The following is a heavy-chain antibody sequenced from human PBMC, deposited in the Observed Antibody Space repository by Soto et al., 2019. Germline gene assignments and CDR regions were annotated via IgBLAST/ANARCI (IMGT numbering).Heavy chain of an antibody. CDR3: ARRGSVRYCSSTSCYAERDYYYYYYMDV. V-gene: IGHV4-59*08. Sequence: SETLSLTCTVSGGSISSYYWSWIRQPPGKGLEWIGYIYYSGSTNYSPSLKSRVTISVDTSKNQFSLKLSSVTAADTAVYYCARRGSVRYCSSTSCYAERDYYYYYYMDVWGKGTTVTVSS. J-gene: IGHJ6*03. CDR2: IYYSGST. CDR1: GGSISSYY. D-gene: IGHD2-2*01.